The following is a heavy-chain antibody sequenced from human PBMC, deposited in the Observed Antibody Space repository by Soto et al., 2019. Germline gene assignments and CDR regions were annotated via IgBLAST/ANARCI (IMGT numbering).Heavy chain of an antibody. CDR3: ARAILFFGDPWQVYYYYYGMDV. V-gene: IGHV4-34*01. D-gene: IGHD3-10*01. CDR1: GGSFSGYY. J-gene: IGHJ6*02. Sequence: SETLSLTCAVYGGSFSGYYWSWIRQPPGKGLEWIGEINHSGSTNYNPSLKSRVTISVDTSKNQFSLKLSSVTAADTAVYYCARAILFFGDPWQVYYYYYGMDVWGQGTTVTVSS. CDR2: INHSGST.